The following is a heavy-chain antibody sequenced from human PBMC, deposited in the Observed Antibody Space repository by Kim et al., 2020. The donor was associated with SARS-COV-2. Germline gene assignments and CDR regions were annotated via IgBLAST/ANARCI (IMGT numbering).Heavy chain of an antibody. J-gene: IGHJ6*02. D-gene: IGHD4-4*01. Sequence: SETLSLTCTVSGGSISSYYWSWIRQPPGKGLEWIGYIYYSGSTNYNPSLKSRVTISVDTSKNQFSLKLSSVTAADTAVYYCARHEGSWGGSNYINYYGMDVWGQGPTVTVSS. CDR1: GGSISSYY. V-gene: IGHV4-59*08. CDR3: ARHEGSWGGSNYINYYGMDV. CDR2: IYYSGST.